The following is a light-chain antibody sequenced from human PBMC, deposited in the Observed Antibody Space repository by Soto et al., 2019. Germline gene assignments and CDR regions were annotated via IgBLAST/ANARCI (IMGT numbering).Light chain of an antibody. V-gene: IGKV3-15*01. Sequence: EIVMTQSPATLSVSPGERATLSCRASQSVSSNLAWYQQKPGQAPRLLIYGASTRATGSPARFSGSGYGTEFTPTISSLQSEDFAVYYCQQYNNWAPFMYTFGQGTKLQIK. CDR3: QQYNNWAPFMYT. J-gene: IGKJ2*01. CDR2: GAS. CDR1: QSVSSN.